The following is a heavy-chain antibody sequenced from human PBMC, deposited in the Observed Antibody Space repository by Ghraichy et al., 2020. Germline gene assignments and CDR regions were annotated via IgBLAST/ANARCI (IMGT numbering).Heavy chain of an antibody. Sequence: LSLTCVASGFTFRTYGMHWVRQAPGKGLEWVAVIWYDESKKYYADSVKGRFTISRDNSKNMVYLQMNSLRVDDTAVYSCATGGVASSGFAGAGYWGQGTLVTVSS. D-gene: IGHD3-16*01. CDR1: GFTFRTYG. V-gene: IGHV3-33*01. CDR2: IWYDESKK. CDR3: ATGGVASSGFAGAGY. J-gene: IGHJ4*02.